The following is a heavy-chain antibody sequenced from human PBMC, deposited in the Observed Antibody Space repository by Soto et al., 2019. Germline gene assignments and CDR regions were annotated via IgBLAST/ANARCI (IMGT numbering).Heavy chain of an antibody. CDR1: GSTFSSYA. J-gene: IGHJ6*03. CDR3: AKDLALGYYYYMDV. D-gene: IGHD3-16*01. V-gene: IGHV3-23*01. CDR2: ISGSGGST. Sequence: GGSLRLSCAASGSTFSSYAMSWVRQAPGKGLEWVSAISGSGGSTYYADSVKGRFTISRDNSKNTLYLQMNSLRAEDTAVYYCAKDLALGYYYYMDVWGKGTTVTVSS.